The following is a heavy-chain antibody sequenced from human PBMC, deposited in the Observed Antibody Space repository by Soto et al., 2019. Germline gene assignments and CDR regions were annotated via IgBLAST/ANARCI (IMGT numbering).Heavy chain of an antibody. D-gene: IGHD4-17*01. CDR1: GFTFDDYT. Sequence: EVQLVESGGVVVQPGGSLRLSCAASGFTFDDYTMHWVRQAPAKGLEWVSLISWDGGSTYYADSVKGRFTISRDNSKNSLYLQMNSLRTEDTALYYCARDQAPDYGDLYYYYGMDVWGQGTTVTVSS. CDR2: ISWDGGST. CDR3: ARDQAPDYGDLYYYYGMDV. J-gene: IGHJ6*02. V-gene: IGHV3-43*01.